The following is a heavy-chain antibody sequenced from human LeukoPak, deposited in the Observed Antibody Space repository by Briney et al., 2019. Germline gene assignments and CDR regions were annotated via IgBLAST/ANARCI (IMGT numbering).Heavy chain of an antibody. Sequence: GGSLRLSCAASGFTFSSYGMHWVRQAPGKGLEWVAFIRYDGNNKYYADSVKGRLTISRDNSKNTLFLQMNSLRAEDTAVYFCAKGQGTTHYFYYMDVWGKGTTVTVSS. V-gene: IGHV3-30*02. J-gene: IGHJ6*03. CDR2: IRYDGNNK. CDR3: AKGQGTTHYFYYMDV. D-gene: IGHD2-2*01. CDR1: GFTFSSYG.